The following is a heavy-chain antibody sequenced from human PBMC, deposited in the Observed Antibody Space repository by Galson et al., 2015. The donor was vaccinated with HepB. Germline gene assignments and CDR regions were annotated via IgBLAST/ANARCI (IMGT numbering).Heavy chain of an antibody. J-gene: IGHJ2*01. CDR1: GFNFSSYA. CDR2: FSGIGGGT. CDR3: AKDVTSSSVWYFDL. Sequence: LRLSCAASGFNFSSYAMSWVRQAPGKGLEWVSAFSGIGGGTYYADSVTGRFTISRDNSKNTLYLQMNSLRAEDTAVYYCAKDVTSSSVWYFDLWGRGTLVSVSS. V-gene: IGHV3-23*01. D-gene: IGHD6-6*01.